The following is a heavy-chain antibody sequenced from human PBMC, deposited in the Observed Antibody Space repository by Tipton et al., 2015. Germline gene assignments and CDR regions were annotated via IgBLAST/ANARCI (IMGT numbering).Heavy chain of an antibody. D-gene: IGHD6-13*01. CDR2: INANGST. V-gene: IGHV4-61*01. Sequence: GLVKPSETLSLTCTVSGGSVSSGSYYWSWIRQPPGKGLECLGYINANGSTVYNPSLRSRLAMSMEAPEKQFSVRLSSVTTEDTAVYYCAKLVGAGQATAALFVYWGQGTLVTVSS. CDR3: AKLVGAGQATAALFVY. J-gene: IGHJ4*02. CDR1: GGSVSSGSYY.